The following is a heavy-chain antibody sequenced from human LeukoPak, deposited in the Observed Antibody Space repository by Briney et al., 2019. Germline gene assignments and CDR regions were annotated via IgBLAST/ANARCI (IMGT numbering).Heavy chain of an antibody. D-gene: IGHD3-22*01. CDR1: GGSFSGYY. CDR3: ARTYYYDSSGFRLGQP. J-gene: IGHJ5*02. Sequence: SETLSLTCAVYGGSFSGYYWSWIRQPPGKGLEWIGEINHSGSTNYNPSLKSRVTISVDTSKNQFSLKLSSVTAADTAVYYCARTYYYDSSGFRLGQPWGQGTLVTVSS. CDR2: INHSGST. V-gene: IGHV4-34*01.